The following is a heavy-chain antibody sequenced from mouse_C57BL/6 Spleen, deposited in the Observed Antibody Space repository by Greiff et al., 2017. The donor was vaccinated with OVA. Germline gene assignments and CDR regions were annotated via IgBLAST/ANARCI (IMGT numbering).Heavy chain of an antibody. V-gene: IGHV6-6*01. CDR1: GFTFSDAW. CDR2: IRNKANNHAT. Sequence: EVQVVESGGGLVQPGGSMKLSCAASGFTFSDAWMDWVRQSPEKGLEWVAEIRNKANNHATYYAESVKGRFTISRDDSKSSVYLQMNSLRAEDTGIYYCTRRLGRRYFDVWGTGTTVTVSS. J-gene: IGHJ1*03. D-gene: IGHD4-1*01. CDR3: TRRLGRRYFDV.